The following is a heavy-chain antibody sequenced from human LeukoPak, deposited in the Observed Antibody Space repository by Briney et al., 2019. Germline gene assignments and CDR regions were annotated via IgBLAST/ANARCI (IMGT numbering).Heavy chain of an antibody. CDR1: GGSISSGDYY. Sequence: SQALSLTCTVSGGSISSGDYYWSWIRQPPGKGLEWIGYIYYSGSTYYNPSLKSRVTISVDTSKNQFSLKLSSVTAADTAVYYCARGQYCTNGVCYLPLDYWGQGTLVTVSS. CDR2: IYYSGST. V-gene: IGHV4-30-4*01. CDR3: ARGQYCTNGVCYLPLDY. D-gene: IGHD2-8*01. J-gene: IGHJ4*02.